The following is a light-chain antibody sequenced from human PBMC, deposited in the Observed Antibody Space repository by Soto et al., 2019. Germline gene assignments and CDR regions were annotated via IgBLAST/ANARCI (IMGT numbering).Light chain of an antibody. CDR1: SSDVGSYNR. CDR2: EVS. V-gene: IGLV2-18*02. J-gene: IGLJ1*01. CDR3: STKV. Sequence: SALTQPPSVSGSPGQSVTISCTGTSSDVGSYNRVSWYQQPPGTAPKLMIYEVSNRPSGVPDRFSGSKSGNTASLTISGLQAEDEADYYCSTKVFGTGTKVTVL.